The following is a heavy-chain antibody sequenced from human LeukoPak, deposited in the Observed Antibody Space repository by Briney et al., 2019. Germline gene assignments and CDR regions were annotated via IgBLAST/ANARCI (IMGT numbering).Heavy chain of an antibody. Sequence: SVHVSCKAFRYIFPSYVIIWLRPAPGQEGAGMGWINAFNGNTKQAQKLHGRVTMTTDTSTDTAYMELGSLRSDDKGVYYCARGATRDSSGWNDYWGQGTLVTASS. CDR1: RYIFPSYV. CDR2: INAFNGNT. D-gene: IGHD6-19*01. CDR3: ARGATRDSSGWNDY. V-gene: IGHV1-18*01. J-gene: IGHJ4*02.